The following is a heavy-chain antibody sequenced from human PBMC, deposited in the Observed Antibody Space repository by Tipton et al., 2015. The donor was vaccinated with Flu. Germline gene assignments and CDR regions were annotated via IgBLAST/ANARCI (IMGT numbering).Heavy chain of an antibody. J-gene: IGHJ4*02. D-gene: IGHD3-10*01. CDR1: GYFISSGYY. CDR3: TRHANYGSGSPYYFDH. Sequence: TLSLTCDVSGYFISSGYYLGWIRQPPGKGLEWIGSIFHSGDTLYNPSLKRRVTVSVDTLKNQFSLKVTSVTAADTALYYCTRHANYGSGSPYYFDHWGQGSLVTVSS. CDR2: IFHSGDT. V-gene: IGHV4-38-2*01.